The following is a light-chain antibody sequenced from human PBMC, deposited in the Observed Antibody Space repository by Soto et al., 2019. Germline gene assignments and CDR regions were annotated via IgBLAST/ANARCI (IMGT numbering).Light chain of an antibody. CDR3: QQYNSYAWT. J-gene: IGKJ1*01. CDR2: DAS. CDR1: QSISSW. V-gene: IGKV1-5*01. Sequence: DIQMTQSPSTLSASVGDRVTITCRASQSISSWLAWYQQKAGKAPKFLIYDASSLESGVPSRFSGSGSGTELTLTISSLQPDDFATYYCQQYNSYAWTFGQGTKVEIK.